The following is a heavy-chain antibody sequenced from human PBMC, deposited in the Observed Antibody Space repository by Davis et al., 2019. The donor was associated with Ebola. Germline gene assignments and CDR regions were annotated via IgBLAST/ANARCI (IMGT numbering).Heavy chain of an antibody. CDR3: ARGLGFVVVPAAMDYYYGMDV. CDR2: MNPNSGNT. CDR1: GYTFTSYG. Sequence: ASVKVSCKASGYTFTSYGINWVRQATGQGFEWMGWMNPNSGNTGYAQKFQGRVTMTRNTSISTAYMELSSLRSEDTAVYYCARGLGFVVVPAAMDYYYGMDVWGQGTTVTVSS. J-gene: IGHJ6*02. V-gene: IGHV1-8*02. D-gene: IGHD2-2*01.